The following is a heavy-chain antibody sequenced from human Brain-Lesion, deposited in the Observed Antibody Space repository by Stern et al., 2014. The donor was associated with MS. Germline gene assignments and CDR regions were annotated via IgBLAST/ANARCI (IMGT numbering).Heavy chain of an antibody. Sequence: QLVQSGGGLVQPGGSLTISCTASGFTFGNYWMTWVRQAPGKGLEWVANIKADGTDKNYVESVKGRFTIARDNARNSLYLQMNSLRVEDTALYYCARVYNTIYGIVTQRGSGMDVWGQGTTVIVSS. CDR3: ARVYNTIYGIVTQRGSGMDV. V-gene: IGHV3-7*01. CDR2: IKADGTDK. J-gene: IGHJ6*02. D-gene: IGHD3-3*01. CDR1: GFTFGNYW.